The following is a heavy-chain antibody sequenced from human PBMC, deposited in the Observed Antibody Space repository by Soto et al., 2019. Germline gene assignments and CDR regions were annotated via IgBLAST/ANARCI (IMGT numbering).Heavy chain of an antibody. CDR1: GYIFANYG. J-gene: IGHJ5*02. CDR3: ARDEVPAANWLDR. CDR2: ISGYNGNT. D-gene: IGHD2-2*01. V-gene: IGHV1-18*01. Sequence: QVQLVQSGAEVKKPGASVKVSCKASGYIFANYGITWVRQAPGQGLEWMGWISGYNGNTKYAQNLHGRITMTSDTSTTTAYMELRHLRSDDTAVYYCARDEVPAANWLDRWGQGTLDTVS.